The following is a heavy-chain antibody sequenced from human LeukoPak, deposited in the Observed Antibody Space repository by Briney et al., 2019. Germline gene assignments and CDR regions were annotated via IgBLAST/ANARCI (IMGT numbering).Heavy chain of an antibody. D-gene: IGHD6-19*01. V-gene: IGHV4-4*02. CDR2: IYHSGST. CDR3: ARAVGVAVAGMELDY. CDR1: GGSISSSNW. J-gene: IGHJ4*02. Sequence: SGTLSLTCAVSGGSISSSNWWSWVRQPPGKGLEWIGEIYHSGSTNYNPSLKSRVTISVDKSKNQCSLKLSSVTAADTAVYYCARAVGVAVAGMELDYWGQGTLVTVSS.